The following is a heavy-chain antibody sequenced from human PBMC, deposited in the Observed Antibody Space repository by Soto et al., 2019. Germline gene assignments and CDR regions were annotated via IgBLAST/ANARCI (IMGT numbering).Heavy chain of an antibody. V-gene: IGHV3-30-3*01. CDR1: GFTFSSYG. J-gene: IGHJ6*02. Sequence: ESVGGVVQPGRSLRLSCAASGFTFSSYGIHWVRQAPGKGLEWVAVISYDGSEKYYADSVKGRFTISRDNSKNTLFLQMSSLRPDDTAVYYCARDLRGCSGGTCYSTYHYGMDVWGQGTTVTVSS. CDR2: ISYDGSEK. CDR3: ARDLRGCSGGTCYSTYHYGMDV. D-gene: IGHD2-15*01.